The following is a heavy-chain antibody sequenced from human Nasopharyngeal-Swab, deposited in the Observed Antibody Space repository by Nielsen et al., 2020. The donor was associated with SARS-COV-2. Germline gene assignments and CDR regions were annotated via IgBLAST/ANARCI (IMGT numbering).Heavy chain of an antibody. V-gene: IGHV1-2*04. CDR2: INPNSGCT. D-gene: IGHD4/OR15-4a*01. Sequence: ASVKVSCKASGYTFTGYYMHWVRQAPGQGLEWMGWINPNSGCTNYAQKLQGWVTMTRDTSISTAYMELSRLRSDDTAVYYCARDLVADYALTVRGNYYYGMDVWGQGTTVTVSS. J-gene: IGHJ6*02. CDR1: GYTFTGYY. CDR3: ARDLVADYALTVRGNYYYGMDV.